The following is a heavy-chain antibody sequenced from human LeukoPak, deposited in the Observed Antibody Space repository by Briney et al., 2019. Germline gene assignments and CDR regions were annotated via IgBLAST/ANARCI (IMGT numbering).Heavy chain of an antibody. CDR3: ARLYDYVWGELPR. V-gene: IGHV1-46*01. Sequence: ASVKVSCKASGYSFTSNYIHWVRQAPGQGLEWMGMIYPRDGSTSYAQKFQGRVTVTRDTSTSTVHMELSGLRSEDTAVYYCARLYDYVWGELPRWGQGTLVTVSS. CDR2: IYPRDGST. D-gene: IGHD3-16*01. CDR1: GYSFTSNY. J-gene: IGHJ4*02.